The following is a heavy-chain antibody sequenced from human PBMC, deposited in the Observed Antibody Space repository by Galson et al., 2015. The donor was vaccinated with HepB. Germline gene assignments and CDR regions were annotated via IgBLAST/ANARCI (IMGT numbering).Heavy chain of an antibody. J-gene: IGHJ4*02. V-gene: IGHV1-46*01. CDR2: INPSGGST. D-gene: IGHD2-15*01. CDR3: ARAAGGYCSGGSCYSRVGFDY. Sequence: SVKVSCKASGYTFTRYFMHWVRQAPGQGLEWMGIINPSGGSTSYAQKFQGRVTMTRDTSTSTVYMELSSLTSEDTAVYYCARAAGGYCSGGSCYSRVGFDYWGQGTLVTVSS. CDR1: GYTFTRYF.